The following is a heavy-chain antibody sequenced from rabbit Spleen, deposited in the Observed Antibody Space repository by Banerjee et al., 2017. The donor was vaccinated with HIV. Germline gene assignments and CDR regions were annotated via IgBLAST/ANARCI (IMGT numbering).Heavy chain of an antibody. Sequence: QSLEESGGDLVKPGASLTLTCTASGFSFSSSDYMCWVRQAPGKGLEWISCIAGSSSDFTYSATWAKGRFTCSKTSSTTVTLQMTSLTVADTATYFCVRDTGSSFSSYGMDLWGPGTLVTVS. CDR2: IAGSSSDFT. D-gene: IGHD8-1*01. CDR1: GFSFSSSDY. V-gene: IGHV1S40*01. J-gene: IGHJ6*01. CDR3: VRDTGSSFSSYGMDL.